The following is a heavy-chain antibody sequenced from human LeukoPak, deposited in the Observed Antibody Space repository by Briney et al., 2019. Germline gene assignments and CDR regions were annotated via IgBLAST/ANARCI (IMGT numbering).Heavy chain of an antibody. V-gene: IGHV1-18*01. J-gene: IGHJ5*02. Sequence: ASVKVSCKASGYTFTSYGISWVRQAPGQGLEWMGWISAYNGNTNYAQKLQGRVTMSTYTSTSTAYMELRSLRSDDTAVYYCARLRGSLITMPRYNWFDPWGQGTLVTVSS. CDR1: GYTFTSYG. CDR3: ARLRGSLITMPRYNWFDP. CDR2: ISAYNGNT. D-gene: IGHD3-10*01.